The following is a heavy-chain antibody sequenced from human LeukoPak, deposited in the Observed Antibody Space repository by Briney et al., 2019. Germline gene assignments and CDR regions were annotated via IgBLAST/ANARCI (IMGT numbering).Heavy chain of an antibody. CDR2: ISYDGSNK. J-gene: IGHJ4*02. CDR3: ARERVTYYYDSSGYWSHFDY. D-gene: IGHD3-22*01. V-gene: IGHV3-30*04. Sequence: PGGSLRLSCAASGFTFSSYAMHWVRQAPGKGLEWVAVISYDGSNKYCADSVKGRFTISRDNSKNTLYLQMNSLRAEDTAVYYCARERVTYYYDSSGYWSHFDYWGQGTLVTVSS. CDR1: GFTFSSYA.